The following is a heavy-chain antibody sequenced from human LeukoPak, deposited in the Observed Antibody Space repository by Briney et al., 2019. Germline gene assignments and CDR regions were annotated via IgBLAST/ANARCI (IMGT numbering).Heavy chain of an antibody. Sequence: PGGSLRLSCAASGFTLSNAWMSWVRQAPGKGLEWVGRIKSKTDGGTTDYAAPVKGRFTISRDDSKNTLYLQMNSLKTEDTAVYYCTTEATTVTSDAFDIWGQGTMVTVSS. J-gene: IGHJ3*02. CDR2: IKSKTDGGTT. CDR3: TTEATTVTSDAFDI. V-gene: IGHV3-15*01. CDR1: GFTLSNAW. D-gene: IGHD4-17*01.